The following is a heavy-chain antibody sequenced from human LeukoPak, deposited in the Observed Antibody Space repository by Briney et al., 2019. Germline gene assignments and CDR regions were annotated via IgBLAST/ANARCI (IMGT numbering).Heavy chain of an antibody. V-gene: IGHV5-51*01. CDR1: GYSFASYW. D-gene: IGHD3-16*01. CDR2: IYPGDSDT. Sequence: GESLKISCKGSGYSFASYWIGWVRQMPGKGLEWMGIIYPGDSDTRYCLSFQGQVTISADNSISTAYLQRSSLKASDTDMYYCARPKDGGVFDYWGQGTLVTVSS. J-gene: IGHJ4*02. CDR3: ARPKDGGVFDY.